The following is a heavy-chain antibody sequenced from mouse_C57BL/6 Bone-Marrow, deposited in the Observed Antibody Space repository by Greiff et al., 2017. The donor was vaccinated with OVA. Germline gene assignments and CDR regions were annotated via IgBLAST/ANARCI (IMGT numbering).Heavy chain of an antibody. J-gene: IGHJ4*01. CDR3: TTRGYDCAMDY. V-gene: IGHV14-4*01. Sequence: EVQLQQSGAELVRPGASVKLSCTASGFNIKDDYMDWVKQRPEQGLEWIGWIDPENGDTEYASKFQGKATITADTSSNTAYLQLSSLTSEDTAVYYCTTRGYDCAMDYWGQGTSVTVSS. CDR1: GFNIKDDY. D-gene: IGHD2-14*01. CDR2: IDPENGDT.